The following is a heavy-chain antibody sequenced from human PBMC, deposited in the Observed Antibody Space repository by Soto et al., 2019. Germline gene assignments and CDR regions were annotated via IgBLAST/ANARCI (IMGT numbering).Heavy chain of an antibody. V-gene: IGHV3-43*01. CDR2: ISWDGGST. CDR1: GFTFDDYT. D-gene: IGHD2-2*01. CDR3: AKGYCSSTSCYCYYYYMDV. Sequence: GGSLRLSCAASGFTFDDYTMHWVRQAPGKGLEWVSLISWDGGSTYYADSVKGRFTISRDNSKNSLYLQMNSLRTEDTALYYCAKGYCSSTSCYCYYYYMDVWGKGTTVTVSS. J-gene: IGHJ6*03.